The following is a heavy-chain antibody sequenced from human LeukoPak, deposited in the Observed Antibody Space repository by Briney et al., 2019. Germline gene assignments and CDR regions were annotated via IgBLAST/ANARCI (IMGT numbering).Heavy chain of an antibody. V-gene: IGHV1-2*02. Sequence: ASVKVSCKASVYTFTDYYIHWVRQAPGQGLEWMGWIGPNSGDTNYAQSFQGRVTVARDTSINTAYLELTSLRSDDTAVYYCGRNRLGKAFDVWGQGTMVIVSS. CDR2: IGPNSGDT. J-gene: IGHJ3*01. CDR1: VYTFTDYY. CDR3: GRNRLGKAFDV. D-gene: IGHD7-27*01.